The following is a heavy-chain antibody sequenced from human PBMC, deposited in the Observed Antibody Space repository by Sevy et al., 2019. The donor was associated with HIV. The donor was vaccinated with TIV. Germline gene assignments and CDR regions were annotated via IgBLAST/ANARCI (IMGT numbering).Heavy chain of an antibody. D-gene: IGHD6-13*01. CDR3: ARVVSSSWSRSKDAFDI. V-gene: IGHV3-11*01. Sequence: GGSLRLSCAASGFTFSDYYMSWIRQAPGKGLEWVSYISSSGSTIYYADSVKGRFTISRDNAKNSLYLQMNILRAEDTAVYYCARVVSSSWSRSKDAFDIWGQGTMVTVSS. J-gene: IGHJ3*02. CDR1: GFTFSDYY. CDR2: ISSSGSTI.